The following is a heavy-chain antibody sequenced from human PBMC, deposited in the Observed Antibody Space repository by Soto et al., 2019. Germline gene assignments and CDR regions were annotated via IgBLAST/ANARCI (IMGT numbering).Heavy chain of an antibody. Sequence: SETLSLTCAVSGGSISSSNWWSWVRQPPGKGLEWIGEIYHSGSTNYNPSLKRRDTISVDKCKNQFSLKLSTVSAADTALYYCARTLIVGVRAAPDDYNNYCMDVWGQGTTVTVSS. J-gene: IGHJ6*02. D-gene: IGHD2-2*01. CDR1: GGSISSSNW. CDR2: IYHSGST. V-gene: IGHV4-4*02. CDR3: ARTLIVGVRAAPDDYNNYCMDV.